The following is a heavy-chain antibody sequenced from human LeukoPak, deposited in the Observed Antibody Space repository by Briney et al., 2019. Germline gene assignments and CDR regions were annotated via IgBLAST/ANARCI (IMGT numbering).Heavy chain of an antibody. Sequence: PSETLSLTCAVYGGSFSGYYWSWIRQPPGKGLEWIGEINHSGSTNYNPSLKSRVTISVDTSKNQFSLKLSSVTAADTAVYYCARGIQLPHTFYYMDVWGKGTTVTVSS. D-gene: IGHD5-18*01. J-gene: IGHJ6*03. CDR3: ARGIQLPHTFYYMDV. V-gene: IGHV4-34*01. CDR2: INHSGST. CDR1: GGSFSGYY.